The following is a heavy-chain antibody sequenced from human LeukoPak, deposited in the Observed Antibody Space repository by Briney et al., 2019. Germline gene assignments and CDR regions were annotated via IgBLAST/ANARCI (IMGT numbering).Heavy chain of an antibody. V-gene: IGHV4-39*01. CDR3: ATTLYCDSSSCYDAFDI. J-gene: IGHJ3*02. D-gene: IGHD2-2*01. CDR1: GGSISSSSYY. Sequence: PSETLSLTCTVPGGSISSSSYYWAWIRQTPGTGLEWIGSIYYTGRTYYNPSLKSRVTMSVDTSKNQFSLKLSSVTAGDTAVYYCATTLYCDSSSCYDAFDIWGLGTKVTVSS. CDR2: IYYTGRT.